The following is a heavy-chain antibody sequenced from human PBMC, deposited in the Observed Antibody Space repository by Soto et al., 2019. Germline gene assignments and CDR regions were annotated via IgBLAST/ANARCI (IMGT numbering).Heavy chain of an antibody. Sequence: GGSLRLSCAASGFTFSSYGMHWVRQAPGKGLEWVAVIWYDGSNKYYADSVKGRFTISRDNSKNTLYLQMNSLRAEDTAVYYCARGDYPLTYYFDYWGQGTLVTVSS. CDR2: IWYDGSNK. V-gene: IGHV3-33*01. J-gene: IGHJ4*02. D-gene: IGHD4-17*01. CDR3: ARGDYPLTYYFDY. CDR1: GFTFSSYG.